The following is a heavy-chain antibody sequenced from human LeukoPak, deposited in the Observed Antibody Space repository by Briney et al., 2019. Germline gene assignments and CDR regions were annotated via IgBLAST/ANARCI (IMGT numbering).Heavy chain of an antibody. D-gene: IGHD3-22*01. J-gene: IGHJ4*02. CDR3: AKDQGVGNYYDSSDYYGLFDY. Sequence: PGGSLRLSCAASGFTFNSHAMSWVRQAPGKGLEWVSAMSSSGGSCVSTYYAGSVKGRFTISRDTSKNTLYLQMNSLRAEDTAVYYCAKDQGVGNYYDSSDYYGLFDYWGQGTLVTVSS. CDR1: GFTFNSHA. CDR2: MSSSGGSCVST. V-gene: IGHV3-23*01.